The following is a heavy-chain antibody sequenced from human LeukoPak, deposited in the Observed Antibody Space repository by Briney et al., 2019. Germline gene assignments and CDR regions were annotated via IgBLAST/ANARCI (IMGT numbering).Heavy chain of an antibody. J-gene: IGHJ4*02. CDR3: ATMLGSGSVSYLFDY. CDR1: GGSISGYY. D-gene: IGHD1-26*01. Sequence: SETLSLTCTVSGGSISGYYWSWIRQPAGKGLQWIGRIYTSESTNYNPPLKSRVTMSIDTSKNQFSLKLSSVTAADTAVYYCATMLGSGSVSYLFDYWGQGTLVTVSS. CDR2: IYTSEST. V-gene: IGHV4-4*07.